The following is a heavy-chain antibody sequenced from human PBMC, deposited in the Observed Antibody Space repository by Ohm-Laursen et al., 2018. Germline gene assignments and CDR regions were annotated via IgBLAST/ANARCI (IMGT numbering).Heavy chain of an antibody. CDR1: GGSVSSGVYY. D-gene: IGHD2-15*01. Sequence: TLSLTCTVSGGSVSSGVYYWSWIRQHPGKGLEWIGHIYYSGRTYYNPSLESLLTISVDTSKNQFSLKVSSVTAADTAVYYCARGLPTPEYFQHWGQGTLVTVSS. V-gene: IGHV4-31*01. CDR2: IYYSGRT. CDR3: ARGLPTPEYFQH. J-gene: IGHJ1*01.